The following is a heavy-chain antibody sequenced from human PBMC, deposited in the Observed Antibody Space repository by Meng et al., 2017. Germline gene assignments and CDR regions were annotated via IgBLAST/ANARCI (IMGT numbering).Heavy chain of an antibody. D-gene: IGHD2/OR15-2a*01. Sequence: VPLVESGGGLVKPGGSLRLSRAASGFTFSSYGMTWVRQAPGKGLEWVSAIGGSGGSTYYADSVKGRFTISRDNSKNTLYLQMNSLRVEDTAVYYCAKLIAPSAYWGQGTLVTVSS. CDR1: GFTFSSYG. V-gene: IGHV3-23*04. CDR3: AKLIAPSAY. J-gene: IGHJ4*02. CDR2: IGGSGGST.